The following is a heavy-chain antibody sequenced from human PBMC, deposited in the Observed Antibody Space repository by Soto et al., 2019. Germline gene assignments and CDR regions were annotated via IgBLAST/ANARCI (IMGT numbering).Heavy chain of an antibody. CDR1: GFTFSSYA. Sequence: QVQLVESGGGVVQPGRSLRLSCAASGFTFSSYAMHWVRQAPGKGLEWVAVISYDGSNKYYADSVKGRFTISRDNSKNTLYLQMNSLRAEDTAVYYCACGGSSGWYYFDYWGQGTLVTVSS. CDR3: ACGGSSGWYYFDY. D-gene: IGHD6-19*01. J-gene: IGHJ4*02. CDR2: ISYDGSNK. V-gene: IGHV3-30-3*01.